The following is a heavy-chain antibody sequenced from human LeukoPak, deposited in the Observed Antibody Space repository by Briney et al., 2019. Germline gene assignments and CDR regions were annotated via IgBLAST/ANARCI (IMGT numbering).Heavy chain of an antibody. CDR1: GGSVSSGSYY. Sequence: SETLSLTCTVSGGSVSSGSYYWSWIRQPPGKGLEWIGYIYYSGSTNYNPSLKSRVTISVDTSKNQFSLKLSSVTAADTAVYYCASDYGGWGTYFQHWGQGTLVTVSS. J-gene: IGHJ1*01. CDR3: ASDYGGWGTYFQH. V-gene: IGHV4-61*01. D-gene: IGHD4-23*01. CDR2: IYYSGST.